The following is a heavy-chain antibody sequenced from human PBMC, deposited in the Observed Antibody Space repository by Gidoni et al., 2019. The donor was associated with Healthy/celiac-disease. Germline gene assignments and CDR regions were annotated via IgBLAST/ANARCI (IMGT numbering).Heavy chain of an antibody. J-gene: IGHJ5*02. CDR1: C. D-gene: IGHD2-21*01. CDR2: INPNSGGT. CDR3: AREGVVVVSGNWFDP. V-gene: IGHV1-2*02. Sequence: CMHWVRQAPGQGLEWMGWINPNSGGTNYAQKFQGRVTMTRDTSISTAYMELSRLRSDDTAVYYCAREGVVVVSGNWFDPWGQGTLVTVSS.